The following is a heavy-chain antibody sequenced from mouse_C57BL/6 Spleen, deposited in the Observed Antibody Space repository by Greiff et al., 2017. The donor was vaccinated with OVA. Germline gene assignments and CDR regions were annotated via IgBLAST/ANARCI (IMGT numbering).Heavy chain of an antibody. D-gene: IGHD2-12*01. Sequence: EVKLVESGGGLVKPGGSLKLSCAASGFTFSSYAMSWVRQTPEKRLEWVATISDGGSYTYYPDNVKGRFTISRDNAKNNLYLQMSHLKSEDTAMYYCASLRGAMDYWGQGTSVTVSS. V-gene: IGHV5-4*03. CDR2: ISDGGSYT. CDR1: GFTFSSYA. J-gene: IGHJ4*01. CDR3: ASLRGAMDY.